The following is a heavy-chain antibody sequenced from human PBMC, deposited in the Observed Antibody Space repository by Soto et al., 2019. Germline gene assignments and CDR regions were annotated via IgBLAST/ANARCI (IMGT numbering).Heavy chain of an antibody. D-gene: IGHD1-26*01. J-gene: IGHJ4*02. Sequence: SETLSLTCTVFGGSVNSDYYYWTWIRQPPGKGLEWIGYIYNSGRTNYNPSLKSRVSISMDTSRNQFSLKLTSVTAADTAVFYCAREYSNSPEAFDIWGQGSLVTVSS. V-gene: IGHV4-61*01. CDR2: IYNSGRT. CDR1: GGSVNSDYYY. CDR3: AREYSNSPEAFDI.